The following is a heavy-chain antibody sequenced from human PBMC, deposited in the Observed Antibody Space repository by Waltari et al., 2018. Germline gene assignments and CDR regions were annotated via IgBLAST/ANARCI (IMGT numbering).Heavy chain of an antibody. D-gene: IGHD6-13*01. CDR3: ARLAPKTYRSPVPGRDYYYGLDV. Sequence: EEQLVESGGGLVQPGDSLRLSCAASGFTYTTYWIHWFRQAPGTGLVWVSRINGDGSTSNYADSVKGRFTISRDNTKKPLYLQMKRLRVEDTAVYYCARLAPKTYRSPVPGRDYYYGLDVWGQGTTVTVSS. CDR1: GFTYTTYW. V-gene: IGHV3-74*01. J-gene: IGHJ6*02. CDR2: INGDGSTS.